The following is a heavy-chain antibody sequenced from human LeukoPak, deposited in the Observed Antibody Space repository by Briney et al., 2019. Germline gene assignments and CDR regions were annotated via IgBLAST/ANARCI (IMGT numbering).Heavy chain of an antibody. J-gene: IGHJ3*02. V-gene: IGHV4-4*07. Sequence: SETLSLTCTVSGGSISSYYWSWIRQPAGKGLEWIGRIYTSGSTHYNPSLKSRVTMSVDTSKNQFSLKLSSVTAADTAVYYCARDRSGSPPPDGAFDIWGQGTMVTVSS. CDR1: GGSISSYY. CDR2: IYTSGST. CDR3: ARDRSGSPPPDGAFDI. D-gene: IGHD3-10*01.